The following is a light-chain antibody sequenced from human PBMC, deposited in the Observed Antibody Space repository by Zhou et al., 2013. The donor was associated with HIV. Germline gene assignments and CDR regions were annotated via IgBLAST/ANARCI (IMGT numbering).Light chain of an antibody. CDR2: DAS. CDR3: QQRSNWPPSIT. V-gene: IGKV3-11*01. CDR1: QSVRNNY. J-gene: IGKJ5*01. Sequence: EIVLTQSPGTLSLSPGGRATLSCRASQSVRNNYLGWSQQKPGQAPRLLIYDASNRATGIPARFSGSGSGTDFTLTISSLEPEDFAVYYCQQRSNWPPSITFGQGTRLEIK.